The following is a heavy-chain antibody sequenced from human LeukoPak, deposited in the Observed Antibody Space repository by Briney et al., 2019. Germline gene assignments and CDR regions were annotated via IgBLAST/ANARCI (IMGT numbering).Heavy chain of an antibody. V-gene: IGHV3-9*03. J-gene: IGHJ4*02. CDR1: GFTFDDYA. CDR2: ISWNSGSI. D-gene: IGHD2-21*01. CDR3: VRDGVSTIPLDY. Sequence: GRSLRLSCAASGFTFDDYAMHWVRQAPGKGLEWVSGISWNSGSIGYADSVKGRFTISRDNAKNSLYLEINSLRAEDMALYYCVRDGVSTIPLDYWGQGTLVTVSS.